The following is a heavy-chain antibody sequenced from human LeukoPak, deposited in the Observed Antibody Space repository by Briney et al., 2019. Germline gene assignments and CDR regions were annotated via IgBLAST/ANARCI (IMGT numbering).Heavy chain of an antibody. Sequence: GGSLRLSCAASGFTFSSYAMHWVRQAPGKGLEWVAVISYDGSNKYYADSVKGRFTISGDNSKNTLYLQMNSLRAEDTAVYYCAREYSGSYSCFDYWGQGTLVTVSS. CDR1: GFTFSSYA. CDR3: AREYSGSYSCFDY. CDR2: ISYDGSNK. D-gene: IGHD1-26*01. J-gene: IGHJ4*02. V-gene: IGHV3-30-3*01.